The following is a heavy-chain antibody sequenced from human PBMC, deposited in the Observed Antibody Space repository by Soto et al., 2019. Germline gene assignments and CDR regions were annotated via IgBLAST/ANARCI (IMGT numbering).Heavy chain of an antibody. CDR1: GFTFSSYW. V-gene: IGHV3-7*01. CDR2: IKQDGSEK. Sequence: PGGSLRLSCAASGFTFSSYWMSWVRQAPGKGLEWVANIKQDGSEKYYVDSVKGRFTISRDNAKNSLYLQMNSLRAEDTAVYYCARDEYSSSSNYYYYYMDVWGKGTTVTVSS. D-gene: IGHD6-6*01. J-gene: IGHJ6*03. CDR3: ARDEYSSSSNYYYYYMDV.